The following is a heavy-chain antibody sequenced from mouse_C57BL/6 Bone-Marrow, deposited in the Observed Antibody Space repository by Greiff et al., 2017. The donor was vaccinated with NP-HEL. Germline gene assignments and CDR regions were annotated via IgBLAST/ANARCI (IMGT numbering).Heavy chain of an antibody. CDR1: GYTFTSYW. CDR3: AREGFAY. Sequence: VQLQQPGAELVRPGSSVKLSCKASGYTFTSYWMHWVKQRPIQGLEWIGNIDPSDSDTHSHQNFKYKATLTVDKSSSTAYLQLSSLTSEDSAVYYCAREGFAYGGPGTLATVSA. V-gene: IGHV1-52*01. J-gene: IGHJ3*01. CDR2: IDPSDSDT.